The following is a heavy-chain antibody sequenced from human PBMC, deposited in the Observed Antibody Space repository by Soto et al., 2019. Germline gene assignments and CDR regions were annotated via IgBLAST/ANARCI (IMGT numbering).Heavy chain of an antibody. CDR3: VRGGGGGLFDP. D-gene: IGHD2-15*01. CDR2: ISPGSRYP. Sequence: PGESLRLSCAISGFTFSGYYMSWIRQAPGKGLEWLSYISPGSRYPAYADSVKGRFTISRDNARRSLSLQMNSLTVDDTAIYYCVRGGGGGLFDPWGQGSMVTVSS. J-gene: IGHJ5*02. V-gene: IGHV3-11*06. CDR1: GFTFSGYY.